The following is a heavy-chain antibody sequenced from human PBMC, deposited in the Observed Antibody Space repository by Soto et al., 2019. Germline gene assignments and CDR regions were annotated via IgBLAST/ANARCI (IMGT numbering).Heavy chain of an antibody. D-gene: IGHD3-22*01. V-gene: IGHV4-34*01. J-gene: IGHJ4*02. CDR3: ARGVPMIVEAQRDAPDKYYFDS. Sequence: PSETLSLTCAVYGGSFSGYYWSWIRQPPGKGLELIGEINHSGSTNSNPSLKSRVTISVDTSKNQFSLKLSSVTAADRAVYHCARGVPMIVEAQRDAPDKYYFDSWGQGTQVTVSS. CDR1: GGSFSGYY. CDR2: INHSGST.